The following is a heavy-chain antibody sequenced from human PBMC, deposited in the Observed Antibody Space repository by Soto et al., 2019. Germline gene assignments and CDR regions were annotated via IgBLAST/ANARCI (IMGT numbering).Heavy chain of an antibody. J-gene: IGHJ4*02. CDR3: ARVILPPNCGNNCYPYFDC. CDR1: GFAFSSYA. D-gene: IGHD2-21*02. V-gene: IGHV3-30*04. Sequence: QVQLVESGGGVVQPGRSLRLSCAASGFAFSSYAMHWVRQAAGKGLDWVTVISFDGKNKYYAGSVQGRFTISRDDSRSTLYLQMNSLRTEDTAVYYCARVILPPNCGNNCYPYFDCWGQGTLVTVSS. CDR2: ISFDGKNK.